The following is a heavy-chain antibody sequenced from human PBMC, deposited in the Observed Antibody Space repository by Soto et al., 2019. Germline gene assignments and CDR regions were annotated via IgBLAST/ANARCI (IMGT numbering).Heavy chain of an antibody. CDR2: INPNSGGT. CDR3: ASPYGSGSSERDTRIFYYYYGMDV. CDR1: GYTFTGYY. D-gene: IGHD3-10*01. J-gene: IGHJ6*02. V-gene: IGHV1-2*02. Sequence: AASVKVSCKASGYTFTGYYMHWVRQAPGQGLEWMGWINPNSGGTNYAQKFQGRVTMTRDTSISTAYMELSRLRSDDTAVYYCASPYGSGSSERDTRIFYYYYGMDVWGQGTTVTVSS.